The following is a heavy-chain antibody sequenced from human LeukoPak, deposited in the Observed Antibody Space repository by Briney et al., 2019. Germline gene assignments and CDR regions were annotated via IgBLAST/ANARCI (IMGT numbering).Heavy chain of an antibody. CDR1: GFTFSSYA. CDR3: AKAGIVVVPAARDDGWFDP. D-gene: IGHD2-2*01. V-gene: IGHV3-23*01. J-gene: IGHJ5*02. CDR2: ISGSGGST. Sequence: GGSLRLSCAAPGFTFSSYAMSWVRHAPGKGLEWVSAISGSGGSTYYADSVKGRFTISRDNSKNTLYLQMNSLRAEDTAVYYCAKAGIVVVPAARDDGWFDPWGQGTLVTVSS.